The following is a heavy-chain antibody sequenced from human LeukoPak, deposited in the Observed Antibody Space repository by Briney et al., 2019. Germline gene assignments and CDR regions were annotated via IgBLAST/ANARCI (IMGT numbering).Heavy chain of an antibody. CDR3: ARGVVANGGMDV. Sequence: GASVKVPCKVSGYTFTNYDINWVRQAPGQGLEWMGRIIPILGIANYAQKFQGRVTITADKSTSTAYMELSSLRSEDTAVYYCARGVVANGGMDVWGQGTTVTVSS. V-gene: IGHV1-69*04. CDR2: IIPILGIA. J-gene: IGHJ6*02. CDR1: GYTFTNYD. D-gene: IGHD2-2*01.